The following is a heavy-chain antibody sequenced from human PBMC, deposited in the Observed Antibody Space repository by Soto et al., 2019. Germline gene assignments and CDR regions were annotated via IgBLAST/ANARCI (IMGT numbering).Heavy chain of an antibody. J-gene: IGHJ4*02. V-gene: IGHV3-43D*03. CDR1: GFTFDDYA. CDR3: AKDSLPTAVAPDY. D-gene: IGHD2-15*01. CDR2: ISWDGGST. Sequence: GGSLRLSCAASGFTFDDYAMHWVRQAPGKGLEWVSLISWDGGSTYYADSVKGRFTISRDNSKISLYLQMNSLRAEDTALYYCAKDSLPTAVAPDYWGQGILVNVSS.